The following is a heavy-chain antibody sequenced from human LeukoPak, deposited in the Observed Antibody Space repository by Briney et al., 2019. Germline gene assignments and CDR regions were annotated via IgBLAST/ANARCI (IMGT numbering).Heavy chain of an antibody. Sequence: SETLSLTCTVSGGSISSYYWSWIRQPPGKGLEWIGYIYYSGSTNYNPSLKSRVTISVDTSKNRFSLKLSSVTAADTAVYYCARETTMVRGVINYFDYWGQGTLVTVSS. D-gene: IGHD3-10*01. V-gene: IGHV4-59*01. CDR1: GGSISSYY. CDR2: IYYSGST. CDR3: ARETTMVRGVINYFDY. J-gene: IGHJ4*02.